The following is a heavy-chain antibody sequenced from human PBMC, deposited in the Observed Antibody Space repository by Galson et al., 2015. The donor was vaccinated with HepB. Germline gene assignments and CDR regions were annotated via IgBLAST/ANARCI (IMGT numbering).Heavy chain of an antibody. CDR1: GFTFSSYA. CDR3: AKEESPTYYDFWSGSWGGT. CDR2: ISYDGSNK. J-gene: IGHJ5*02. D-gene: IGHD3-3*01. Sequence: SLRLSCAASGFTFSSYAMHWVRQAPGKGLEWVAIISYDGSNKYYADSVKGRFTISRDNSKNTLYLQMNSLRTEDTAVFYCAKEESPTYYDFWSGSWGGTWGQGTLVTVSA. V-gene: IGHV3-30-3*01.